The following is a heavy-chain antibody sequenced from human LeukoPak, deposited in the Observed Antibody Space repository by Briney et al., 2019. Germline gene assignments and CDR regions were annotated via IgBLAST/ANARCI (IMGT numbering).Heavy chain of an antibody. CDR1: GSTFSDYH. D-gene: IGHD3-3*01. J-gene: IGHJ5*02. CDR2: INPNSGGT. Sequence: GASVKVSCKASGSTFSDYHINWVRQASGQGPEWMGWINPNSGGTNYAQKFQGRVTMTRDTSISTAYMELSRLRSDDTAVYYCARDLGSAPFLEIWFDPWGQGTLVTVSS. CDR3: ARDLGSAPFLEIWFDP. V-gene: IGHV1-2*02.